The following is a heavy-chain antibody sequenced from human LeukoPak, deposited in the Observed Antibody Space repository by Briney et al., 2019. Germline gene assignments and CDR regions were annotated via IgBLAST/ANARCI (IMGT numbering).Heavy chain of an antibody. V-gene: IGHV3-30*18. CDR1: GFTFSSYG. Sequence: GRSLRLSCAASGFTFSSYGMHWVRQAPGKGLEWVAVISYDGSNKYYADSVKGRFTISRDNSKNTLYLQMNSLSAEDTAVYYCAKDAVRGVMRYYFDYWGQGTLVTVSS. D-gene: IGHD3-10*01. J-gene: IGHJ4*02. CDR3: AKDAVRGVMRYYFDY. CDR2: ISYDGSNK.